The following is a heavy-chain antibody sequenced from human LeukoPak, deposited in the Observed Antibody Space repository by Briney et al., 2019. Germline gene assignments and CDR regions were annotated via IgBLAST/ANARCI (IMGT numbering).Heavy chain of an antibody. CDR1: GGSIISYY. CDR3: ARDYCSSTSCYGDSRYFQH. Sequence: PSETLSLTCTVSGGSIISYYWSWIRQPPGKGLEWIGYIYYSGSTNYNPSLKSRVTISVDTSKNQFSLKLSSVTAADTAVYYCARDYCSSTSCYGDSRYFQHWGQGTLVTVSS. V-gene: IGHV4-59*01. D-gene: IGHD2-2*01. J-gene: IGHJ1*01. CDR2: IYYSGST.